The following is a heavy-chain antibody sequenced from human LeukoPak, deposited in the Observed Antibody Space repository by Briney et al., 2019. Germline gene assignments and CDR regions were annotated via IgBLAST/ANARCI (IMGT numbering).Heavy chain of an antibody. CDR1: GFTFSSYA. V-gene: IGHV3-23*01. CDR3: AKGSSGKSSSAPVDYYYYGMDV. D-gene: IGHD6-6*01. CDR2: ISGSGGST. Sequence: GGSLTLSCAASGFTFSSYAMSWVRQAPGKGLERVSAISGSGGSTYYADSVKGRFTISGDNSKNTLYLQMNSLRAEDTAAYYFAKGSSGKSSSAPVDYYYYGMDVWGQGTTVTVSS. J-gene: IGHJ6*02.